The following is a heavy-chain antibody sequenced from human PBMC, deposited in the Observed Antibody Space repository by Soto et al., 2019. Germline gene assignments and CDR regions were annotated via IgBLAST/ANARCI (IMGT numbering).Heavy chain of an antibody. CDR2: IYPSDSDI. CDR3: ARQDYSNYRGGMDV. V-gene: IGHV5-51*01. Sequence: PVESLKIPWKTSGYSFTNHWIAWVLQMPGKGLEWMGIIYPSDSDISYRPSFQGQVTISVDKSISTAYLQWSSLKASDTATYYCARQDYSNYRGGMDVWGQGTMVTVSS. D-gene: IGHD2-2*01. J-gene: IGHJ6*02. CDR1: GYSFTNHW.